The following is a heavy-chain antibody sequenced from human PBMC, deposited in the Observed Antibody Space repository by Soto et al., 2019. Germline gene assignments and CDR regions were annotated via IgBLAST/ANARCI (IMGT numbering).Heavy chain of an antibody. CDR2: IIPILGIA. J-gene: IGHJ6*02. D-gene: IGHD5-12*01. V-gene: IGHV1-69*04. CDR1: GGTFSSYT. CDR3: ARDEEMATILPPYYYYGMDV. Sequence: VSCKASGGTFSSYTISWVRQAPGQGLEWMGRIIPILGIANYAQKFQGRVTITADKSTSTAYMELSSLRSEDTAVYYCARDEEMATILPPYYYYGMDVWGQGTTVTVSS.